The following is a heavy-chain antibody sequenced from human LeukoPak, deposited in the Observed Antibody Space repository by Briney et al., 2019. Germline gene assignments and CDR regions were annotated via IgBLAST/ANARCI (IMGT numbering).Heavy chain of an antibody. CDR1: GYTFTSYA. CDR2: INAGNGNT. J-gene: IGHJ4*02. V-gene: IGHV1-3*01. D-gene: IGHD3-10*01. Sequence: ASVKVSCKASGYTFTSYAMHWVRQAPGQRREWMGWINAGNGNTKYSQKFQGRVTITRDTSASTAYMELSNLRSEDTAVYYCARAPELTYYYGSGSYRSTQDDYWGQGTLVTVSS. CDR3: ARAPELTYYYGSGSYRSTQDDY.